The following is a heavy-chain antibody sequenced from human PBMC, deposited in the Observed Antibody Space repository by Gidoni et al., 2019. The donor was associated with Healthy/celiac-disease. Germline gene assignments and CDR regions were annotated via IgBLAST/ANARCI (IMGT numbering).Heavy chain of an antibody. Sequence: QVQLVQSGADVKKPGSPVKVPCKAYGGTFSSYAISSVRQAPGQGLEWMGRIIPILGRGNYAQKFQGRVTITADKSTSTAYMGLSSLRAEDTAVYYCARYSSSSHFYYYYMDVWGKGTTVTVSS. J-gene: IGHJ6*03. CDR1: GGTFSSYA. CDR2: IIPILGRG. CDR3: ARYSSSSHFYYYYMDV. V-gene: IGHV1-69*04. D-gene: IGHD6-6*01.